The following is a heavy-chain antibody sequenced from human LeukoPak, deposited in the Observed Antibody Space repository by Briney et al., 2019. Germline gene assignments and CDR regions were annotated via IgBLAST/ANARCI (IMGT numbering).Heavy chain of an antibody. V-gene: IGHV4-4*02. D-gene: IGHD3-10*01. J-gene: IGHJ6*04. Sequence: SGTLSLTCAVSGGSISSSNWWSWVRQPPGKGLEWIGEIYHSGSANYNPSLKSRVTISVDKSKNQFSLKLSSVTAADTAVYYCARVTPYGSGSYYNWNYYYYGMDVWGKGTTVTVSS. CDR2: IYHSGSA. CDR3: ARVTPYGSGSYYNWNYYYYGMDV. CDR1: GGSISSSNW.